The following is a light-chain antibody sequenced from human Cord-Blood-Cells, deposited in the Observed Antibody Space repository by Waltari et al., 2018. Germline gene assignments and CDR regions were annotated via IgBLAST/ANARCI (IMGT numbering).Light chain of an antibody. V-gene: IGKV3-15*01. J-gene: IGKJ4*01. CDR1: QSVSSN. Sequence: ELVMTQSPATLSVSPGERATRSCRASQSVSSNLARYQQKPGQAPRLLIYGASTRATGIPARFCGSGSGTEFTLTLSSLQSEDFVVDYCQQYNNRPLLTFGGGTKVA. CDR3: QQYNNRPLLT. CDR2: GAS.